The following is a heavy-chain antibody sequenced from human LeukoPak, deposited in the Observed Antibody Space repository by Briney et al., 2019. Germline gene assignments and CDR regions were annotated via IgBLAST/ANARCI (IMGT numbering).Heavy chain of an antibody. J-gene: IGHJ5*02. CDR2: IYHSGST. D-gene: IGHD3-16*01. CDR3: ARDRSYGPFDL. Sequence: PSETLSLTCTVSGGSISSSNWWSWVRQPPGKGLEWIGEIYHSGSTNYNPSLKSRVTISEDMSRSKFSLKVNSVSAADTAVYYCARDRSYGPFDLWGQGILVIVSS. V-gene: IGHV4-4*02. CDR1: GGSISSSNW.